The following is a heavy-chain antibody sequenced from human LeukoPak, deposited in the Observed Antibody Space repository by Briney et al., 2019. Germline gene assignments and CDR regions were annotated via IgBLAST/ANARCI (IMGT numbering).Heavy chain of an antibody. J-gene: IGHJ4*01. CDR2: IYHSGST. CDR3: TRPYYGDYMNGDY. D-gene: IGHD4-17*01. Sequence: SETLSLTCAVSGGSICSSNWWSWVRQPPGKGLEWIGEIYHSGSTNYNPSLKSRVTISVDTSRNQFSLKLTSVTAADTAVYYCTRPYYGDYMNGDYWGQGTLVTVAS. V-gene: IGHV4-4*02. CDR1: GGSICSSNW.